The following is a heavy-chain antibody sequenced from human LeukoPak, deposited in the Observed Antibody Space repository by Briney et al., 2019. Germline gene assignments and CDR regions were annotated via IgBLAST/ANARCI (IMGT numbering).Heavy chain of an antibody. CDR2: TYYRSQWYN. CDR1: GDSVSSNSAT. D-gene: IGHD6-19*01. Sequence: SQSLSLTCAISGDSVSSNSATWNWIRQSPSRGLEWLGRTYYRSQWYNDYAVSVKSRININPDTSKNQFSLQLNSVTPEDTAVYYCARVGGSGWYAFDYWGQGTLVTVPS. CDR3: ARVGGSGWYAFDY. J-gene: IGHJ4*02. V-gene: IGHV6-1*01.